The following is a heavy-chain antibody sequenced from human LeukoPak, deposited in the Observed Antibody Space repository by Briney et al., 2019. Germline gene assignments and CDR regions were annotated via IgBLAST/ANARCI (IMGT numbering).Heavy chain of an antibody. Sequence: GGSLRLSCAAFGFIFDDYTMHWVRQAPGKGLEWVSGISWNSGSIGYADSVKGRFTISRDNAKNSLYLQMNSLRAEDTALYYCAKGPTGLRISTTWFDPWGQGTLVTVSS. V-gene: IGHV3-9*01. CDR2: ISWNSGSI. J-gene: IGHJ5*02. D-gene: IGHD4-17*01. CDR3: AKGPTGLRISTTWFDP. CDR1: GFIFDDYT.